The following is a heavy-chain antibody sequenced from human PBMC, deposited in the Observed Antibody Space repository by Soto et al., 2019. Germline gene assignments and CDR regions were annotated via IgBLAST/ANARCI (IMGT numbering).Heavy chain of an antibody. CDR1: GFTFSSYG. Sequence: QPGGSLRLSCAASGFTFSSYGMHWVRQAPGKGLEWVAVIWYDGSNKYYADSVKGRFTISRDNSKNTLYLQMNSLRAEDTAVYYCARAFLRRYCSGGSCYPYYYYGMDVWGQGTTVTVSS. J-gene: IGHJ6*02. D-gene: IGHD2-15*01. CDR3: ARAFLRRYCSGGSCYPYYYYGMDV. CDR2: IWYDGSNK. V-gene: IGHV3-33*01.